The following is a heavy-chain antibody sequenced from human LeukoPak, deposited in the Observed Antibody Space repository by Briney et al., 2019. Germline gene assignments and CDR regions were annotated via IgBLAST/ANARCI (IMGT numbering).Heavy chain of an antibody. CDR1: GGSISNYY. V-gene: IGHV4-59*04. Sequence: SETLSLTCTVSGGSISNYYWAWIRQSPGKGLEWIGSMYYTVSIYDNPSLKSRVTMSIDTSRNQFSLKLNSVTAADTAVYYCARQGATVTTPFDYWGQGTLVTVSS. CDR2: MYYTVSI. CDR3: ARQGATVTTPFDY. J-gene: IGHJ4*02. D-gene: IGHD4-4*01.